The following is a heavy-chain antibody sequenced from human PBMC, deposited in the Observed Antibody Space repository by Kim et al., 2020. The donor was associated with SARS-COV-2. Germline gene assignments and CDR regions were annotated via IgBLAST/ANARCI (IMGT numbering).Heavy chain of an antibody. CDR2: IYYSGST. D-gene: IGHD2-21*02. CDR1: GGSISSSSYY. V-gene: IGHV4-39*01. CDR3: ARRSPRAAVTATGIDH. J-gene: IGHJ4*02. Sequence: SETLSLTCTVSGGSISSSSYYWGWIRQPPGKGLEWIGSIYYSGSTNYNPSLKSRVTISADTSKNQFSLKLSSVTAADTAGYYCARRSPRAAVTATGIDHWGQGTLVTVSS.